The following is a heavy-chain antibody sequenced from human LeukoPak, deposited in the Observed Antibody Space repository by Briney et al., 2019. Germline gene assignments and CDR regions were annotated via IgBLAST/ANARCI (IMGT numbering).Heavy chain of an antibody. CDR1: GGSISSSSYY. D-gene: IGHD3-22*01. Sequence: SETLSLTCTVSGGSISSSSYYWGWIRQPPGKGLEWIGSIYYSGSTYYNPSLKSRVTISVDTSKNQFSLKLSSVTAADTAVYYCARGPPSSYYYDSSGYYVAEYFQHWGQGTLVTVSS. CDR3: ARGPPSSYYYDSSGYYVAEYFQH. J-gene: IGHJ1*01. V-gene: IGHV4-39*07. CDR2: IYYSGST.